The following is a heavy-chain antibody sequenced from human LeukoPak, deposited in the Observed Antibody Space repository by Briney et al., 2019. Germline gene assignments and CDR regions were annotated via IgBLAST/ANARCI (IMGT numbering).Heavy chain of an antibody. Sequence: SETLSLTCTVSGGSMSSYYWNWIRQPPGKGLEWIGDIYYSGSTKYNPSLKSRVTISVDTSKNQFSLKLSSVTAADTAVYYCARDLGYNYGYDCYYGLDVWGQGTTVTVSS. J-gene: IGHJ6*02. D-gene: IGHD5-18*01. CDR2: IYYSGST. V-gene: IGHV4-59*01. CDR1: GGSMSSYY. CDR3: ARDLGYNYGYDCYYGLDV.